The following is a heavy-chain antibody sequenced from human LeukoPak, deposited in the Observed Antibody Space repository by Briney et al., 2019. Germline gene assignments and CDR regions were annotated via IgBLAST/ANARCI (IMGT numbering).Heavy chain of an antibody. J-gene: IGHJ4*02. CDR2: INHSGST. V-gene: IGHV4-34*01. CDR3: ASYDKPSPFDY. Sequence: SETLSLTCAVYGGSFSGYYWSWIRQPPGKGLEWIGEINHSGSTNYNPSLKSRVTISVDTSRNQFSLELSSVTAADTAVYYCASYDKPSPFDYWGQGTVVTVSS. D-gene: IGHD3-22*01. CDR1: GGSFSGYY.